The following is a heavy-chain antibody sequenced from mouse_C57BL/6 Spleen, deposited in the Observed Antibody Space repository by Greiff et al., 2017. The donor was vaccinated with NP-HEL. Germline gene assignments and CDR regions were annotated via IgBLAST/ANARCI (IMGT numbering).Heavy chain of an antibody. CDR1: GFNIKDDY. J-gene: IGHJ2*01. V-gene: IGHV14-4*01. Sequence: VQLQQSGAELVRPGASVELSCTASGFNIKDDYMHWVKQRPEQGLEWIGWIDPENGDTEYASKFKGKATLTADTSSNTAYLQLSSLTSEATAVYYCSTYYGSSTGGYWGQGTTLTVSS. CDR3: STYYGSSTGGY. D-gene: IGHD1-1*01. CDR2: IDPENGDT.